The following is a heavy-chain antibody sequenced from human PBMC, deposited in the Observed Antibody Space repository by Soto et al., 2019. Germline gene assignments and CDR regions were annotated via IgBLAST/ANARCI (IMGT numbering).Heavy chain of an antibody. D-gene: IGHD3-3*01. V-gene: IGHV3-23*01. CDR1: GFTFSSYA. J-gene: IGHJ5*01. Sequence: GGSLRLSCAASGFTFSSYAMSWVRQAPGKGLEWVSAISGSGGSTYYADSVKGRFTISRDNSKNTLYLQMSSLRAEDTAVYYCAIDSEIFGVVIPSWFDAWGQRTMVTVSS. CDR3: AIDSEIFGVVIPSWFDA. CDR2: ISGSGGST.